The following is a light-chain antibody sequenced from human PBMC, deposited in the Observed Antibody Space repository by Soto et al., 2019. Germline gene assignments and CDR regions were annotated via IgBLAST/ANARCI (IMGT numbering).Light chain of an antibody. CDR3: LLSYSGARV. J-gene: IGLJ2*01. CDR2: DTS. CDR1: TGAVTSGHH. V-gene: IGLV7-46*01. Sequence: QTVVTQEPSLTVSPGGTVSLTCGSSTGAVTSGHHPHWFQQKPGQAPRTLIYDTSNKHSWTPARFSGSLLAGKTALTLSGAQPEDEADYFCLLSYSGARVFGGGTKLTVL.